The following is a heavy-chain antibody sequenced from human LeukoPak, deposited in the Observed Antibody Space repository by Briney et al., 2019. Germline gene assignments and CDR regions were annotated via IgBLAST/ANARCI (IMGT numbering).Heavy chain of an antibody. D-gene: IGHD3-3*01. CDR2: INPNNGGT. V-gene: IGHV1-2*02. Sequence: AASVKVSCKASGHTFTGSYMHWVRQAPGQGPEWMGWINPNNGGTNYAQKFQGRVTVTRDTSVSTAYMEVSRLRSDDTAVYYCARAYDVWSGYDHWGQGTLVTVSS. CDR3: ARAYDVWSGYDH. J-gene: IGHJ5*02. CDR1: GHTFTGSY.